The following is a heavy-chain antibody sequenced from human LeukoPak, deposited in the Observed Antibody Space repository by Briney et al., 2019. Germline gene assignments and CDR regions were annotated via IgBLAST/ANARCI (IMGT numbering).Heavy chain of an antibody. CDR2: ISGVGDG. D-gene: IGHD4-17*01. V-gene: IGHV3-23*01. CDR3: ANLYGDKDEK. CDR1: GFAINSQA. Sequence: GGSLRLSCTASGFAINSQAMSWVRQAPGKGLEWVSAISGVGDGYYAESVKGRFTIFRDNSRNTVFLQLNRLRAEDPAVYYCANLYGDKDEKWGQGTLVTVSS. J-gene: IGHJ4*02.